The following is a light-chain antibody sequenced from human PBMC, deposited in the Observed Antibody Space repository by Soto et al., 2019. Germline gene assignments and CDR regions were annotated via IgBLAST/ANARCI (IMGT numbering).Light chain of an antibody. CDR2: GAS. J-gene: IGKJ5*01. CDR3: QQYGSSGST. Sequence: EIVLTQSPGTLSLSPGERATRSCRASQSVSSSYLAWYQQKPGQAPRLLIYGASSRATGIPDRFSGSGSGTDFTLTISRLEPEDFAVYYCQQYGSSGSTFGQGTRLEIK. V-gene: IGKV3-20*01. CDR1: QSVSSSY.